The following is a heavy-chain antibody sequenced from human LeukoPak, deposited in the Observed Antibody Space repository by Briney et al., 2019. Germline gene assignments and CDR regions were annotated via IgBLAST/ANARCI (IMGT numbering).Heavy chain of an antibody. CDR2: ISAYNGNT. D-gene: IGHD2-2*01. Sequence: ASVKVSCKASGYTFTSYGISWVRQAPGPGLERMGWISAYNGNTNYAQKLQGRVTMTTDTSTSTAYMELRSLRSDDTAVYYCARDLLVVVPAAISGSTIWGQGTMVTVSS. V-gene: IGHV1-18*01. J-gene: IGHJ3*02. CDR3: ARDLLVVVPAAISGSTI. CDR1: GYTFTSYG.